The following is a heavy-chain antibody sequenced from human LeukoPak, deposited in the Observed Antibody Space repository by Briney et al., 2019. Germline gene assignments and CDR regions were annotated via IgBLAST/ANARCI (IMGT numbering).Heavy chain of an antibody. CDR2: ISNTGVT. D-gene: IGHD3-10*01. V-gene: IGHV3-21*01. Sequence: PGGSLRLSCAASGFTLSSYGMHWVRQAPGKGLEWVSTISNTGVTHYADSVKGRFTISRDSAKNSQYLQIYSLRDEDTAVYYCARYYFGSGNYRTFDRWGQGTLVIVSS. CDR3: ARYYFGSGNYRTFDR. CDR1: GFTLSSYG. J-gene: IGHJ4*02.